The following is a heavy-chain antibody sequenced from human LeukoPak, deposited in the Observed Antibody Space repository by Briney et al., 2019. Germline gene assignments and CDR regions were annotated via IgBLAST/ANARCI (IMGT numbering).Heavy chain of an antibody. CDR2: IIPILGIA. CDR3: ARGRWLVDDAFDI. Sequence: SVKVSCKASGGTFSSYTISWVRQAPGQGLEWMGRIIPILGIANYAQKFQGRVTITADKSTSTAYMELSSLRSVDTAVYYCARGRWLVDDAFDIWGQGTMVTVSS. V-gene: IGHV1-69*02. CDR1: GGTFSSYT. D-gene: IGHD6-19*01. J-gene: IGHJ3*02.